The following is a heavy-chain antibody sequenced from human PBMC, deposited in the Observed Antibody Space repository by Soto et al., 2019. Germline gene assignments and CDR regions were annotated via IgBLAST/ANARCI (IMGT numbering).Heavy chain of an antibody. J-gene: IGHJ5*02. CDR3: ARYPGSGSYYGWFDP. CDR1: GGSISRYY. CDR2: IYYSGST. D-gene: IGHD3-10*01. Sequence: PSETLSLTCTVSGGSISRYYWNWIRQPPGKGLEWIGYIYYSGSTNYNPSLKSRVTISVDTSKNQFSLKLSSVTAADTAVYYCARYPGSGSYYGWFDPWCQGTLVTVSS. V-gene: IGHV4-59*01.